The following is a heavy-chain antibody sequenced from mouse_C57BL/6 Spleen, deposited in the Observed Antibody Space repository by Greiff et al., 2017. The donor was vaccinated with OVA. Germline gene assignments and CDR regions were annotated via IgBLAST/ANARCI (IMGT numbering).Heavy chain of an antibody. CDR1: GYTFTDYY. Sequence: EVQLQQSGPELVKPGASVKISCKASGYTFTDYYMNWVKQSHGKSLEWIGDINPNNGGTSYNQKFKGKATLTVDKSSSTAYMELRSLTSEDSAVYYCARERRDYGYDDYAMDYWGQGTSVTVSS. V-gene: IGHV1-26*01. D-gene: IGHD2-2*01. CDR3: ARERRDYGYDDYAMDY. CDR2: INPNNGGT. J-gene: IGHJ4*01.